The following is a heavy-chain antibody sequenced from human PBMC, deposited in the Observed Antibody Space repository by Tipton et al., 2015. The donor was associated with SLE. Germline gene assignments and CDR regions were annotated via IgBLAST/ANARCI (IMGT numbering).Heavy chain of an antibody. CDR3: ARGAEEIVWLRESMKVAFHI. Sequence: TLSLTCSVSGDSISSGGYCWSWIRQHPGKGLEWIGYIYYSGSTDYNPSLKSRVIISVDTSKNQFSLKLSSVTAADTAVYYCARGAEEIVWLRESMKVAFHIWGQGTMVTVSS. CDR2: IYYSGST. CDR1: GDSISSGGYC. D-gene: IGHD3-10*01. V-gene: IGHV4-31*03. J-gene: IGHJ3*02.